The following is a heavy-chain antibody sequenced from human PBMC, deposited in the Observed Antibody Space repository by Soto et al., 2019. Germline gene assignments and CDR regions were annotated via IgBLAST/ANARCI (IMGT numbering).Heavy chain of an antibody. Sequence: QVHLVQSGAEVERPGASVKVSCKASGYTFVNYGIHWVRQAPGHRLEWMGWISAANGKTKYSEKFQGRVTVARDTYASTAYMEVSSLQIEDTAVYYCARGTLRYYAMYVWGQGTTVTVSS. D-gene: IGHD2-15*01. J-gene: IGHJ6*02. CDR2: ISAANGKT. V-gene: IGHV1-3*01. CDR3: ARGTLRYYAMYV. CDR1: GYTFVNYG.